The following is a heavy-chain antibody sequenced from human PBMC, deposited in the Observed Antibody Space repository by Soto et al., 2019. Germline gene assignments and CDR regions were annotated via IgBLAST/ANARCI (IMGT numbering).Heavy chain of an antibody. CDR3: AMVVYYYDRSGYYYYYYGMDV. CDR1: GFTFSSYA. V-gene: IGHV3-23*01. J-gene: IGHJ6*02. CDR2: ISGSGGST. Sequence: GGSLRLSCAASGFTFSSYAMSWVRQAPGKGLEWVSAISGSGGSTYYADSVKGRFTISRDNSKNTLYLQMNSLRAEDTAVYYWAMVVYYYDRSGYYYYYYGMDVWGQGTTVTVSS. D-gene: IGHD3-22*01.